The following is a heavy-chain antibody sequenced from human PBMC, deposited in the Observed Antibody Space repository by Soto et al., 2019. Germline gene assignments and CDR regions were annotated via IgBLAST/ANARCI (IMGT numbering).Heavy chain of an antibody. V-gene: IGHV1-46*01. D-gene: IGHD2-15*01. J-gene: IGHJ6*02. CDR3: AREAVAATXSFLSGEGYYYYYGMDV. Sequence: GASVKVSCKASGYTFTSYYMHWVRQAPGQGLEWMGIINPSGGSTSYAQKFQGRVTMTRDTSTSTVYMELSSLRSEDTAVYYCAREAVAATXSFLSGEGYYYYYGMDVWGQGTTVTVSS. CDR2: INPSGGST. CDR1: GYTFTSYY.